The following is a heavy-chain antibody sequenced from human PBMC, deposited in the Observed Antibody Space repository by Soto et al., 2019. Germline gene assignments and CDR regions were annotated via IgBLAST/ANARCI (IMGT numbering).Heavy chain of an antibody. Sequence: QVQVVQSGAEVKKPGSSVKVSCKVSGGIFTNNAISWVRQAPGQGLEWVGGVIPLFDTAYYAQIFRGRLSISADGATTPAYMELSGLTSADTAVYFCATGGHNDGYNFSHGMDVWGQGTTVTVS. CDR1: GGIFTNNA. CDR2: VIPLFDTA. D-gene: IGHD5-18*01. V-gene: IGHV1-69*01. J-gene: IGHJ6*02. CDR3: ATGGHNDGYNFSHGMDV.